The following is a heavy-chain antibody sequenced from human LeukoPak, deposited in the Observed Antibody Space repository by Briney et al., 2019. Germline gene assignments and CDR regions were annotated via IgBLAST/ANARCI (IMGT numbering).Heavy chain of an antibody. CDR2: ISSSSSTI. Sequence: GGSLRLSCAASGFTFSSYSMNWVRQAPGKGLEWVSYISSSSSTIYYADSVKGRFTISRDNAKNSLYLQMNSLRAEDTAVYYCARGTGLTAMVTYYYYYYMDVWGKGTTVTVSS. D-gene: IGHD5-18*01. CDR1: GFTFSSYS. J-gene: IGHJ6*03. CDR3: ARGTGLTAMVTYYYYYYMDV. V-gene: IGHV3-48*01.